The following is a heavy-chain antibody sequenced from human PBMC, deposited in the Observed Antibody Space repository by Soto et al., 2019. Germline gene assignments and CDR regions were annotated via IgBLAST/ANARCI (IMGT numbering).Heavy chain of an antibody. V-gene: IGHV5-51*01. CDR3: ARRARGNWAFDY. D-gene: IGHD3-16*01. Sequence: GESLKISCEGSGYSFTNYWIGWVRQMPGKGLEWMGIIYPGDSDTRYSPSFQGQVTFSANKSTSSAYLQWSSLKASDTAIYFCARRARGNWAFDYWGQGTLVTVSS. J-gene: IGHJ4*02. CDR2: IYPGDSDT. CDR1: GYSFTNYW.